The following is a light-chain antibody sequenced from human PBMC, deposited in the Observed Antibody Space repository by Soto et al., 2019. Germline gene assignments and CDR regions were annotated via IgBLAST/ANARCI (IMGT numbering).Light chain of an antibody. Sequence: QSALTQPASVSGSPGQSITVSCTGTSSDIGSYDYVSWYQQHPGKVPKLIIYDVSNRPSGVSNRFSGSKSGNTASLTISGLKAEDEAVYYCTSFTTAYTHVFGSGPKVTVL. CDR1: SSDIGSYDY. V-gene: IGLV2-14*03. CDR2: DVS. CDR3: TSFTTAYTHV. J-gene: IGLJ1*01.